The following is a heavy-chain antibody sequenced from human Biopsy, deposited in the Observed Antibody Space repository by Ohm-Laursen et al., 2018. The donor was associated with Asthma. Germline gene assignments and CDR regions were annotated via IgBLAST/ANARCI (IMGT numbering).Heavy chain of an antibody. J-gene: IGHJ6*02. D-gene: IGHD6-13*01. CDR3: VRGSSSWHHGPFHYYYGLDV. Sequence: SQTLSLTCSLSSGSGGYMRSGNYYWGWIRQPPGKGLEWIGSLYYSGTTYYNPSLESRVPVSADTSKNQFSLKLPSATAADTAVYYCVRGSSSWHHGPFHYYYGLDVWGQGTTATVSS. CDR1: SGSGGYMRSGNYY. V-gene: IGHV4-39*01. CDR2: LYYSGTT.